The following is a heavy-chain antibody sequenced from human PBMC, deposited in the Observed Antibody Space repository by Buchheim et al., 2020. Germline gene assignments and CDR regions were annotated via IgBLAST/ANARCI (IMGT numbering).Heavy chain of an antibody. J-gene: IGHJ6*02. Sequence: EVQLVQSGAEVKKPGESLRISCKGSGYSFTNYWISWVRQMPGKGLEWMGRIDPSDSYTNYSPSFQGHVTISADKSISTAYLQWSSLKASDTAMYYCTIRDYSKGGDYYYGMDVWGQGTT. CDR2: IDPSDSYT. CDR1: GYSFTNYW. D-gene: IGHD4-11*01. CDR3: TIRDYSKGGDYYYGMDV. V-gene: IGHV5-10-1*03.